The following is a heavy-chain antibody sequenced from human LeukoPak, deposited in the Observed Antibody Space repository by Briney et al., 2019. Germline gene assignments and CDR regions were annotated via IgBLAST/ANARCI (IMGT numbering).Heavy chain of an antibody. Sequence: PGGSLRLSCAASGFTFSSYGMHWVRQAPGKGLEWVAFIRYDGSNKYYADSVKGRFTISRDNSKNTLYLQMNSLRAEDTAVYYCARGDSSGYLFDYWGQGTLVTVSS. D-gene: IGHD3-22*01. V-gene: IGHV3-30*02. CDR1: GFTFSSYG. CDR2: IRYDGSNK. J-gene: IGHJ4*02. CDR3: ARGDSSGYLFDY.